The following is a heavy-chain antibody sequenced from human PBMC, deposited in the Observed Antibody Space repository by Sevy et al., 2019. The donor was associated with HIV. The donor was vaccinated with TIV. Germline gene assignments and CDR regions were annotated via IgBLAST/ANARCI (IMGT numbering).Heavy chain of an antibody. D-gene: IGHD1-26*01. J-gene: IGHJ4*02. V-gene: IGHV4-59*08. CDR1: GGSITSLY. Sequence: SETLSLTCTVSGGSITSLYWNWIRQPPGKGLEWIANIYYNGHINYNPSLKSRVTLSLDTSENRFSLRLGSVTAADTAMYYCAGENAWGRGYSWGQGTLVTVSS. CDR3: AGENAWGRGYS. CDR2: IYYNGHI.